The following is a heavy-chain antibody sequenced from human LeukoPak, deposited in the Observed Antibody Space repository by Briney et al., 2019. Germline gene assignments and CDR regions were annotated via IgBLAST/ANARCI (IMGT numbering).Heavy chain of an antibody. CDR1: GFTFSSYA. J-gene: IGHJ4*02. CDR2: ISGSGGST. Sequence: GGSLRLSCAASGFTFSSYAMSWVRQAPGKGLEWVSAISGSGGSTYYADSVKGRFTISRDNSKNTLYLQMNSLRAEDTALYYCANSPTVTSPVDYWGQGTLVTVSS. V-gene: IGHV3-23*01. D-gene: IGHD4-4*01. CDR3: ANSPTVTSPVDY.